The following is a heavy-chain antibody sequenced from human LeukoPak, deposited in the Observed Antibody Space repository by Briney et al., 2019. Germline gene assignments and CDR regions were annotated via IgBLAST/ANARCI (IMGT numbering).Heavy chain of an antibody. CDR2: INPNSGGT. V-gene: IGHV1-2*05. Sequence: GSLKVSCKASGDTFTGYYMHWVRQAPGQGLECMGRINPNSGGTNYAQTFQGRVTMTRDTSISTHYMDLSTLRAYDTGLDCSAKKVFRSSWYYFDYRGQGGLVTVSP. J-gene: IGHJ4*02. CDR3: AKKVFRSSWYYFDY. D-gene: IGHD6-13*01. CDR1: GDTFTGYY.